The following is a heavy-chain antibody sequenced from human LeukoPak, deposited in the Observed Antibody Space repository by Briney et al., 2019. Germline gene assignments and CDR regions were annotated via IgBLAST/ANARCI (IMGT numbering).Heavy chain of an antibody. J-gene: IGHJ4*02. V-gene: IGHV3-30*18. CDR2: ISHDGGSK. Sequence: GGSLRLSCEASGFTFRSYGMHWVRQAPGKGLEWVTSISHDGGSKYSADSVKGRFTISRDNSRNTLSLQMNSLRAEDTAVYYCAKSEELLLGHFDYWGQGTLVTVSS. CDR3: AKSEELLLGHFDY. D-gene: IGHD1-26*01. CDR1: GFTFRSYG.